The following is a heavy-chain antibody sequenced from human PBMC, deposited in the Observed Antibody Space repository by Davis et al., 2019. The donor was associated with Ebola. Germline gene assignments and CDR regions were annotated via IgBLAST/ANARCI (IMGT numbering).Heavy chain of an antibody. CDR3: ARDDEGYYCTGGSCYRSSAFDI. J-gene: IGHJ3*02. V-gene: IGHV3-21*01. Sequence: PGGSLRLSCAASGFTFSSYTMNWVRQAPGKGLEWVSSISSSSSDIYYADSVKGRFTISRDNAKNSLYLQMNSLRAEDTAVYYCARDDEGYYCTGGSCYRSSAFDIWGQGTTVTVSS. D-gene: IGHD2-15*01. CDR1: GFTFSSYT. CDR2: ISSSSSDI.